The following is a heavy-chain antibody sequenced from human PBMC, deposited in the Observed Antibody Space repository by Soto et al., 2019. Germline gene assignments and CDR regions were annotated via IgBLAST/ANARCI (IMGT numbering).Heavy chain of an antibody. V-gene: IGHV3-30-3*01. CDR2: ISYDGSNK. CDR1: GFTFSSYA. CDR3: ARDEIRFSWAYGMDV. J-gene: IGHJ6*02. Sequence: QVPLVESGGGVVQPGRSLRLSCAASGFTFSSYAMHWVRQAPGKGLEWVAVISYDGSNKYYADSVKGRFTISRDNFKNSLYLQMNSLRAEDTAVYYSARDEIRFSWAYGMDVWGQGTTVTVSS. D-gene: IGHD3-3*01.